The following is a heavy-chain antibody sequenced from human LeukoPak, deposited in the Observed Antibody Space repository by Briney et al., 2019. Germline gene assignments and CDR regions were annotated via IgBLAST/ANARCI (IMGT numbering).Heavy chain of an antibody. Sequence: GASVKVSCKASGGTFSSYAISWVRQAPGQGLEWMGGIIPIFGTANYAQKFQGRVTITADESTSTAYMELSSLRSEDTAVYYCARGSRILTGPNNWFDPWGQGTLVTVSS. V-gene: IGHV1-69*13. D-gene: IGHD3-9*01. CDR1: GGTFSSYA. CDR2: IIPIFGTA. CDR3: ARGSRILTGPNNWFDP. J-gene: IGHJ5*02.